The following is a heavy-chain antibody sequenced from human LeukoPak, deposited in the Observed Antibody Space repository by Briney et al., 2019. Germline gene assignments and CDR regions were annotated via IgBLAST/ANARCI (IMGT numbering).Heavy chain of an antibody. D-gene: IGHD3-3*01. J-gene: IGHJ4*02. Sequence: SETLSLTCTVSGGSISSSSYYWGWIRQPPGKGLEWIGSIYYSGSTYYNPSLKSRVTISVDTSKNQFSLKLSSVTAADTAVYYCARVVSGYRFDYWGQGTLVTVSS. V-gene: IGHV4-39*07. CDR3: ARVVSGYRFDY. CDR1: GGSISSSSYY. CDR2: IYYSGST.